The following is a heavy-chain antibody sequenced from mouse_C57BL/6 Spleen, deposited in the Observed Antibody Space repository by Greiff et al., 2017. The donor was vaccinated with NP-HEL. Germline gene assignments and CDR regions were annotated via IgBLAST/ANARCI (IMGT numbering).Heavy chain of an antibody. J-gene: IGHJ1*03. D-gene: IGHD1-1*01. CDR2: IDPSDSYT. V-gene: IGHV1-59*01. Sequence: VQLQQSGAELVRPGTSVKLSWKASGYTFTSYWMHWVKQRPGQGLEWIGVIDPSDSYTNYNQKFKGKATLTVDTSSSTAYMQLSSLTSEDSAVYSCARFVTTVVVNWYFDVWGTGTTVTVSS. CDR1: GYTFTSYW. CDR3: ARFVTTVVVNWYFDV.